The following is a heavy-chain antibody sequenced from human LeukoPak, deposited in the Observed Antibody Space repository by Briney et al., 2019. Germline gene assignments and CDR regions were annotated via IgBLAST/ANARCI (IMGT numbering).Heavy chain of an antibody. CDR2: ISAYIGNT. CDR1: GYTFTSYG. V-gene: IGHV1-18*01. Sequence: ASVKVSCKASGYTFTSYGISWVRQAPGQGLEWMGWISAYIGNTSYAQKLQGRVTMTTDTSTSTAYMELRSLRSDDTAVYYCAGVAGYCSSTSCFLGLFDPWGQGTLVTVSS. J-gene: IGHJ5*02. D-gene: IGHD2-2*01. CDR3: AGVAGYCSSTSCFLGLFDP.